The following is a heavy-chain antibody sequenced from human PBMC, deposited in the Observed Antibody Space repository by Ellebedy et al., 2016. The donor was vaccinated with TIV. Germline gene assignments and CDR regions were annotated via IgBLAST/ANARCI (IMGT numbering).Heavy chain of an antibody. V-gene: IGHV1-18*01. CDR1: GYTFTSYG. CDR2: ISGYNGNT. D-gene: IGHD3-22*01. CDR3: ARDSSGYYPWFDP. J-gene: IGHJ5*02. Sequence: ASVKVSCXASGYTFTSYGISWVRQAPGQGLEWMGWISGYNGNTNYAQKFQGRVTMTTDTSTTTAYMELRSLRSDDTAVYYCARDSSGYYPWFDPWGQGTLVTVSS.